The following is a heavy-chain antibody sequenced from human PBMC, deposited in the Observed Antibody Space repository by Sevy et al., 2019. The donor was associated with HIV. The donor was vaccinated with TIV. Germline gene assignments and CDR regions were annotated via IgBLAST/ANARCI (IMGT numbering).Heavy chain of an antibody. Sequence: GGSLRLSCAASGFTFSSYGMHWVRQAPGKGLEWVAVISYDGSNKYYAGSVKGRFTISRDNSKNTLYLQMNSLRAEDTAVYYCAKDHEGTGIYYYYYGMDVWGQGTTVTVSS. CDR1: GFTFSSYG. CDR2: ISYDGSNK. D-gene: IGHD1-1*01. J-gene: IGHJ6*02. CDR3: AKDHEGTGIYYYYYGMDV. V-gene: IGHV3-30*18.